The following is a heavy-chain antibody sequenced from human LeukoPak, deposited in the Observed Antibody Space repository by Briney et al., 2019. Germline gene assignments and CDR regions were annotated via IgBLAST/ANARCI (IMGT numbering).Heavy chain of an antibody. CDR1: GYSFTSYW. CDR2: IDPSDSYT. CDR3: ARLGYCSSTSCSEVY. D-gene: IGHD2-2*01. J-gene: IGHJ4*02. V-gene: IGHV5-10-1*01. Sequence: GESLRISCKGSGYSFTSYWISWVRQMPGKGVEWMGRIDPSDSYTNYSPSFQGHVTISADKSISTAYLQWSSLKASDTAMYYCARLGYCSSTSCSEVYWGQGTLVTVSS.